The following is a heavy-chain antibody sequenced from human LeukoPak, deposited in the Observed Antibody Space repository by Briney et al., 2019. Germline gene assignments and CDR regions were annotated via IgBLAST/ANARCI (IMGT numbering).Heavy chain of an antibody. D-gene: IGHD3-10*01. J-gene: IGHJ6*03. CDR2: LSTSGTT. Sequence: SETLSLTCTFSGGSISSYYWSWIRQPAGKGLEWIGRLSTSGTTNYNPSLKSRVTMSVDTSKNQFSLKLSPVTAADTAVYYCARDSYHYGSAAYYMDVWGKGTTVTISS. V-gene: IGHV4-4*07. CDR1: GGSISSYY. CDR3: ARDSYHYGSAAYYMDV.